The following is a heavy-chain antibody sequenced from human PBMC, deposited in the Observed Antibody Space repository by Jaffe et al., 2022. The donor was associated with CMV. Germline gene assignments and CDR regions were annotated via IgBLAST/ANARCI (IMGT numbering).Heavy chain of an antibody. Sequence: EVQLVESGGALVQPGGSLRLSCAASGFSFSSYWMNWVRQAPGKGLEWVANVNQDGGDKYYVDSVKGRFTISRDNAKNSLYLQMNSLRAEDTAVYYCARGQSGSNDGHSAYWGQGTLVTVSS. CDR1: GFSFSSYW. V-gene: IGHV3-7*03. CDR2: VNQDGGDK. D-gene: IGHD1-26*01. J-gene: IGHJ4*02. CDR3: ARGQSGSNDGHSAY.